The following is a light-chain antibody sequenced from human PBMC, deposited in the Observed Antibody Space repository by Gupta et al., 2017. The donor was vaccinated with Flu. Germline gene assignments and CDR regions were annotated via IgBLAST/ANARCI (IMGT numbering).Light chain of an antibody. CDR2: WAS. V-gene: IGKV4-1*01. Sequence: IVMTQSSDCLAVSQVERATITCKSSQSVLYSSNNKNYLAWYQQKPGQPPKLLIYWASTRESGVPDRFSGSGSGTDFTLTISSLQAEDVAVYYCQQYYSTPPVTFGPGTKVDIK. CDR1: QSVLYSSNNKNY. J-gene: IGKJ3*01. CDR3: QQYYSTPPVT.